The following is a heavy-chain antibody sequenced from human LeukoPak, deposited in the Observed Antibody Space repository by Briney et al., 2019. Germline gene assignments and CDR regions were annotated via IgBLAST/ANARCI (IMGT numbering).Heavy chain of an antibody. Sequence: ASVKISCKVSGYTFTDYYMHWMQQVPGKGLDWMGLVDPEDGETIYAEKFQGRVTITADTSADTAYMELSSLRSEDTAVYYCATGGDCSSTSCPWGQGTLVTVSS. J-gene: IGHJ5*02. V-gene: IGHV1-69-2*01. CDR2: VDPEDGET. CDR1: GYTFTDYY. D-gene: IGHD2-2*01. CDR3: ATGGDCSSTSCP.